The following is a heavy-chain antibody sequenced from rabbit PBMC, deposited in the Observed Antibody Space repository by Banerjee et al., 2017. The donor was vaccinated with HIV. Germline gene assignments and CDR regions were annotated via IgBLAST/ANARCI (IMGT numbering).Heavy chain of an antibody. Sequence: QEQLVESGRGLVQPGGSLKLSCKASGFDFSSYGVSWVRQAPGKGLEWIGYIDPVFRSTYYASWVNGRFTITSHNAQNTLYLQLNSLTAADTATYFCARDPYTSGGLWGPGTLVTVS. CDR1: GFDFSSYG. J-gene: IGHJ4*01. D-gene: IGHD4-1*01. CDR3: ARDPYTSGGL. CDR2: IDPVFRST. V-gene: IGHV1S47*01.